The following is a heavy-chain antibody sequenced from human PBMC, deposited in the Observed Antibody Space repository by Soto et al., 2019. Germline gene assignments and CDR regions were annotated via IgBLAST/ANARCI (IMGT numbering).Heavy chain of an antibody. J-gene: IGHJ3*02. D-gene: IGHD2-15*01. CDR2: IYYSGST. CDR3: ARDSNHRLTRSVGCSGGSCYGHAFDI. V-gene: IGHV4-59*01. CDR1: GGSISSYY. Sequence: SETLSLTCTVSGGSISSYYWSWIRQPPGKGLEWIGYIYYSGSTNYNPSLKSRVTISVDTSKNQFSLKLSSVTAADTAVYYCARDSNHRLTRSVGCSGGSCYGHAFDIWGQGTMVTVSS.